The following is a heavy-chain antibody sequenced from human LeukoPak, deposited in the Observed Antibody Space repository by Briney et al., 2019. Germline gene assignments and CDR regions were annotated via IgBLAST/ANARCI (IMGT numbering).Heavy chain of an antibody. D-gene: IGHD3-22*01. CDR2: INPNSGGT. J-gene: IGHJ6*02. V-gene: IGHV1-2*02. CDR3: ARDQDYYDSSGYYYGLERSYYYYGMDV. CDR1: GYTFTSYG. Sequence: ASVKVSCKASGYTFTSYGISWVRQAPGQGLEWMGWINPNSGGTNYAQKFQGRVTMTRDTSISTAYMELSRLRSDDTAVYYCARDQDYYDSSGYYYGLERSYYYYGMDVWGQGTTVTVSS.